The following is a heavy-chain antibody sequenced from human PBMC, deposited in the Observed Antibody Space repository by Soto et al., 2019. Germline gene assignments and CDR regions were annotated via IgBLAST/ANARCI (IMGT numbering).Heavy chain of an antibody. CDR3: ARGAYYYDSSGPDAFDI. CDR2: INPSGGST. J-gene: IGHJ3*02. V-gene: IGHV1-46*03. CDR1: GYTFTSYY. D-gene: IGHD3-22*01. Sequence: ASVKVSCKASGYTFTSYYMHWVRQAPGQGLEWMGIINPSGGSTSYAQKFQGRVTMTRDTSTSTVYMELSSLRSEDTAVYYCARGAYYYDSSGPDAFDIWGQGTMVTVS.